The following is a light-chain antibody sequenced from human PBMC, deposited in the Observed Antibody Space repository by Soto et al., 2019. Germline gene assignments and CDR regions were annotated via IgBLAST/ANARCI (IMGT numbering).Light chain of an antibody. J-gene: IGLJ7*01. CDR3: ATWDDDLNAAV. CDR1: SSNIAGNT. CDR2: IND. Sequence: QSVLTQPPSLSGTPGQRVTISCSGSSSNIAGNTVHWYQHLPGTAPKLLIYINDQRPSGGPGRFSASTSGTSASLAISGLQSDDEADYYCATWDDDLNAAVFGGGTQLTVL. V-gene: IGLV1-44*01.